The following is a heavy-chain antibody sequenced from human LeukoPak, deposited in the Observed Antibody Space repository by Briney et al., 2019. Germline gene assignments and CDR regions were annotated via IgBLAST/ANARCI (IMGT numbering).Heavy chain of an antibody. CDR1: GFTFSSYE. CDR2: ISSSGSTI. J-gene: IGHJ4*01. V-gene: IGHV3-48*03. CDR3: ARDRDVDDFDS. D-gene: IGHD2-15*01. Sequence: GGSLRLSCAASGFTFSSYEMNWVRQAPGKGLEWVSYISSSGSTIYYADSVKGRFTISRDNAKNSLYLQMNSLRAEDTAVYYCARDRDVDDFDSWGHGTLVTVSS.